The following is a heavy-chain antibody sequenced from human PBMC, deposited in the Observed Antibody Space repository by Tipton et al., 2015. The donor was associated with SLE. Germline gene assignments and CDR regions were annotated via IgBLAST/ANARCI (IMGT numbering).Heavy chain of an antibody. CDR1: GGSMTNYY. D-gene: IGHD3-16*01. CDR2: IYFSGNT. J-gene: IGHJ2*01. V-gene: IGHV4-4*07. Sequence: GLVKPSETLSLTCIVSGGSMTNYYWSWIRQSAGKGLEWIGRIYFSGNTSYNPSLESRVTVPVDTSKRQFSLKRTSVTAANTAVYCCAIDPGDNWYFDLWGRGTVVTVSS. CDR3: AIDPGDNWYFDL.